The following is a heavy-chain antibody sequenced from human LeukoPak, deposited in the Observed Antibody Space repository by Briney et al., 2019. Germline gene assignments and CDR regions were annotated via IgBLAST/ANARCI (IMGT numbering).Heavy chain of an antibody. CDR2: IKQDGSEK. CDR1: GFTFSSYW. J-gene: IGHJ4*02. CDR3: ARVQSYGDYRY. V-gene: IGHV3-7*01. D-gene: IGHD4-17*01. Sequence: PGGSLRLSCAASGFTFSSYWMSWVRQAPGKGLEWVANIKQDGSEKYYVDSVKGRFTISRDNAKNSLYLQMNSLRAEVTAVYYGARVQSYGDYRYWGQGTLVTVSS.